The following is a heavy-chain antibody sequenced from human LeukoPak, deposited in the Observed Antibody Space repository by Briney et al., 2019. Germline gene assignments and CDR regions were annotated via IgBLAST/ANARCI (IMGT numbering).Heavy chain of an antibody. CDR1: GGSISSSSYY. V-gene: IGHV4-39*07. Sequence: PSETPSLTCTVSGGSISSSSYYWGWIRQPPGKGLEWIGSIYYSGSTYYNPSLKSRVTISVDTSKNQFSLKLSSVTAADTAVYYCARGPYDFWSGYYSYYMDVWGKGTTVTVSS. D-gene: IGHD3-3*01. CDR2: IYYSGST. CDR3: ARGPYDFWSGYYSYYMDV. J-gene: IGHJ6*03.